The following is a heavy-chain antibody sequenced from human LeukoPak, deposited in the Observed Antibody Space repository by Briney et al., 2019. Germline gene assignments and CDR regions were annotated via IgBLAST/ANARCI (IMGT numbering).Heavy chain of an antibody. CDR1: AFTFTTSW. V-gene: IGHV3-7*03. CDR3: ARDRGTMIE. CDR2: IDQDGSEK. Sequence: PGGSLRLSCVASAFTFTTSWMTWVRQAPGKGLEWVANIDQDGSEKHYVDSVEGRFTISRDNAKNSLFLQMNSLRAEDTAVYYCARDRGTMIEWGQGTLVTVSS. J-gene: IGHJ4*02. D-gene: IGHD3-22*01.